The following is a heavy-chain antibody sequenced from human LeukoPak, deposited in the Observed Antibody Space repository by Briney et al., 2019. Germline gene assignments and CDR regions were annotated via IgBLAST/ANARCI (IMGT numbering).Heavy chain of an antibody. CDR1: GGSISSSSYY. V-gene: IGHV4-39*07. Sequence: PSETLSLACTVSGGSISSSSYYWGWIRQPPGKGLEWIGSIYYSGSTYYNPSLKSRVTISVDTSKNQFSLKLSSVTAADTAVYYCARGEYEDWFDPWGPGTLVTVSS. D-gene: IGHD3-10*01. CDR2: IYYSGST. CDR3: ARGEYEDWFDP. J-gene: IGHJ5*02.